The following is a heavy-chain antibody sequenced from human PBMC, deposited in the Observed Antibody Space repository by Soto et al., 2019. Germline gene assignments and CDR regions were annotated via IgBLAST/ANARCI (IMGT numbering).Heavy chain of an antibody. V-gene: IGHV4-59*01. CDR3: AGAGAVPGSHGAD. CDR2: IYFSGST. CDR1: GDSMNTYY. J-gene: IGHJ4*02. D-gene: IGHD6-19*01. Sequence: QVQLQESGPGLVKPSETLSLTCTVSGDSMNTYYLSWIRQPPGKGLEWIGYIYFSGSTNFNPSLKSRVPLTLDTSRRQFCLKLTSVTAAETAVYYCAGAGAVPGSHGADWGRGTLVTVSS.